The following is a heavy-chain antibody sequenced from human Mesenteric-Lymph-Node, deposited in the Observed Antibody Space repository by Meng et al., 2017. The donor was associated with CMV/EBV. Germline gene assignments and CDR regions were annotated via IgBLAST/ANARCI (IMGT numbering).Heavy chain of an antibody. V-gene: IGHV7-4-1*02. J-gene: IGHJ4*02. CDR3: ARGRSTLWFGEPTLVY. CDR2: INTNTGNP. D-gene: IGHD3-10*01. CDR1: GYTVTSYA. Sequence: SGYTVTSYAMNWVRQAPGQGLEWMGWINTNTGNPTYAQGFTGRFVFSLDTSVSTAYLQISSLKAEDTAVYYCARGRSTLWFGEPTLVYWGQGTLVTVSS.